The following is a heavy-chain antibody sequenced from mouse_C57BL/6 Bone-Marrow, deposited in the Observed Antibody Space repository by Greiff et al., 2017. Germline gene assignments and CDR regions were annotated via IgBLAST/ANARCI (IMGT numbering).Heavy chain of an antibody. J-gene: IGHJ3*01. CDR2: ISSGSSTI. Sequence: DVHLVESGGGLVKPGGSLKLSCAASGFTFSDYGMHWVRQAPGKGLEWVGYISSGSSTIYYADTVKGRFTIARDNAKNTLYLQMTSLKYAETDMYYCARNWDRFAYWGQGTLVTVSA. V-gene: IGHV5-17*01. CDR1: GFTFSDYG. D-gene: IGHD4-1*01. CDR3: ARNWDRFAY.